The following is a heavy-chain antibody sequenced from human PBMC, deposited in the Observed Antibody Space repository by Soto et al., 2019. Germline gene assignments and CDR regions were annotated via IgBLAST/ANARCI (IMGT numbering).Heavy chain of an antibody. CDR2: INPNSGGT. V-gene: IGHV1-2*04. Sequence: QVQLVQSGAEVKQPGASVKVSCKASGYTFIGYYMHWVRQAPGQGLEWMGWINPNSGGTNYAQKFQGWVTMTRDTSISTAYMELSRLRSDDTAVYYCARDRLRWRILDYWGQGTLVTVSS. CDR3: ARDRLRWRILDY. J-gene: IGHJ4*02. CDR1: GYTFIGYY. D-gene: IGHD4-17*01.